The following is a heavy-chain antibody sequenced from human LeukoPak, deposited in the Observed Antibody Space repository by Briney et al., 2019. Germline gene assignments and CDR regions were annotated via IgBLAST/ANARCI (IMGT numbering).Heavy chain of an antibody. V-gene: IGHV3-11*01. CDR2: ISSSGSTI. J-gene: IGHJ4*02. CDR3: ARERDGYNAFDY. CDR1: GFTFSDYY. D-gene: IGHD5-24*01. Sequence: GGSLRLSCAASGFTFSDYYMSWIRQAPGKGLEWVADISSSGSTIYYADSVKGRFTISRDNAKNSLYLQMNSLRAEDTAVYYCARERDGYNAFDYWGQGTLVTVSS.